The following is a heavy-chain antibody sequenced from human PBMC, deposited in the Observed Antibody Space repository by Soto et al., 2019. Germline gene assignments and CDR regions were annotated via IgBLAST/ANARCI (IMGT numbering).Heavy chain of an antibody. CDR3: STGARDFAY. V-gene: IGHV4-59*08. CDR2: VYYSGST. D-gene: IGHD3-10*01. Sequence: ETLSLTCTVSGGASSSYYWSWIRQPPGKGLEWIGNVYYSGSTNYNPSLKSRVTISLDTSKNQFSLKLSSVTAADTAVYYCSTGARDFAYWGQGTLVTVSS. CDR1: GGASSSYY. J-gene: IGHJ4*02.